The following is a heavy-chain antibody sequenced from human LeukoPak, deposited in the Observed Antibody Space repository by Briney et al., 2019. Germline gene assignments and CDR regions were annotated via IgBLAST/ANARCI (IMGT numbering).Heavy chain of an antibody. D-gene: IGHD3-22*01. V-gene: IGHV4-61*02. CDR2: FHNSGRT. Sequence: TPSETLSLTCTVSGDSLSSGSYYWSWIRQPAGKGLEWLERFHNSGRTNYNPSLNSRVTISADTSKNQFSLELSSVAAADTAVYYGARGVTYYYDSSGYLYWGQGPLVTVSS. CDR1: GDSLSSGSYY. J-gene: IGHJ4*02. CDR3: ARGVTYYYDSSGYLY.